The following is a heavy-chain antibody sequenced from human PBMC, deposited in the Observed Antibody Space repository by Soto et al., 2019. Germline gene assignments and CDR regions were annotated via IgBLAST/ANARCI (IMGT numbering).Heavy chain of an antibody. CDR1: GFNFSDYG. D-gene: IGHD6-19*01. CDR2: IWYDGSYK. J-gene: IGHJ4*02. CDR3: AKDPARIAVAGTNY. V-gene: IGHV3-33*06. Sequence: LRLSCAASGFNFSDYGMHWVRQAPGKGLEWVAVIWYDGSYKYYADSVKGRFTISRDNSKTTLYLQMDSLRAEDTAVYYCAKDPARIAVAGTNYWGQGTLVTVSS.